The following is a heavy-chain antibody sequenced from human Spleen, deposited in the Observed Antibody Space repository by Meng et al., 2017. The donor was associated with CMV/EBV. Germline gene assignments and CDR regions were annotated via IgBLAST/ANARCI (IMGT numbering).Heavy chain of an antibody. V-gene: IGHV1-2*02. D-gene: IGHD5-18*01. CDR3: ARDRAGYSYASFDY. J-gene: IGHJ4*02. Sequence: ASVKVSCKASGYTFTAYYIHWVRQDPGQGLEWMGWINPNSGATNYAQNFQGRVTMTRDTSISTAYMELSRLRSDDTAVYYCARDRAGYSYASFDYWGQGTLVTVSS. CDR1: GYTFTAYY. CDR2: INPNSGAT.